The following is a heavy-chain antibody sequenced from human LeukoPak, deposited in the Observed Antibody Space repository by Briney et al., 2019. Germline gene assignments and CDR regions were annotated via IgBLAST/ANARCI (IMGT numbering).Heavy chain of an antibody. CDR1: GFTVSSNY. CDR3: ARVSSKAMVRGIITKKNYSYYYMDV. J-gene: IGHJ6*03. CDR2: ISGSGGST. V-gene: IGHV3-23*01. Sequence: PGGSLRLSCAASGFTVSSNYMSWVRQAPGKGLEWVSAISGSGGSTYYADSVKGRFIISRDNSKNTLYLQMNSLRAEDTAVYYCARVSSKAMVRGIITKKNYSYYYMDVWGKGTTVTISS. D-gene: IGHD3-10*01.